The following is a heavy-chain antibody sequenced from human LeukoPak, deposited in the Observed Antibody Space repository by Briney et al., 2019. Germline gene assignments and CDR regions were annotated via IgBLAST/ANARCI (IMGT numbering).Heavy chain of an antibody. CDR3: AKDISRVEYYYDSSGPPST. V-gene: IGHV3-30*02. CDR2: IRYDGSNK. CDR1: GFTFSSYA. Sequence: GGSLRLSCAASGFTFSSYAIHWVRQAPGKGLEWVAFIRYDGSNKYYAGSVKGRFTISRDNSKNTLYLQMNSLRAEDTAVYYCAKDISRVEYYYDSSGPPSTWGQGTLVTVSS. D-gene: IGHD3-22*01. J-gene: IGHJ5*02.